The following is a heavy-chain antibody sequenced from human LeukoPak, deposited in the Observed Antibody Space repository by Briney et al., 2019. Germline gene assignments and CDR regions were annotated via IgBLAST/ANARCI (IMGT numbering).Heavy chain of an antibody. D-gene: IGHD2-2*02. CDR1: GFTFSSYA. Sequence: GGSLRLSCAASGFTFSSYAMSWVRQAPGKGLEWVSVISGSGGGIYYADSVKGRFTISRDNPKNTLYLQMNSLKGEDTAVYYCAKGSCSSASCYIDYWGQGTLVTVSS. CDR3: AKGSCSSASCYIDY. V-gene: IGHV3-23*01. CDR2: ISGSGGGI. J-gene: IGHJ4*02.